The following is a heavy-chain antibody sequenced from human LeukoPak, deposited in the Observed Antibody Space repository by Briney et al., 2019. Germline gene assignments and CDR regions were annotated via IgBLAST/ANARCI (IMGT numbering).Heavy chain of an antibody. J-gene: IGHJ4*02. CDR3: ARGLYSGYDYY. V-gene: IGHV4-34*01. D-gene: IGHD5-12*01. CDR1: GGSFSGYY. Sequence: PSETLSLTCAVYGGSFSGYYWSWIRQPPGKGLEWIGEINHSGSTNYNPSLKSRVTISVDTSKNQFSLELSSVTAADTAVYYCARGLYSGYDYYWGQGTLVTVSS. CDR2: INHSGST.